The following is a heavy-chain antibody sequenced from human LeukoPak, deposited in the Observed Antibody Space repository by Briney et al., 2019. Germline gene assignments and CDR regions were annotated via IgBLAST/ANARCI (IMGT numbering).Heavy chain of an antibody. CDR2: ISWNSGSL. J-gene: IGHJ3*02. D-gene: IGHD3-22*01. CDR1: GFTFDDYA. Sequence: GGSLRLSCAASGFTFDDYAMHWVRHAPGKGLEWVSGISWNSGSLDYADSVKGRFTISRDNAKNSLYLQMNSLRAEDTAFYYCAKDQTEDYYDSSGAFDIWGQGTKVTVSS. CDR3: AKDQTEDYYDSSGAFDI. V-gene: IGHV3-9*01.